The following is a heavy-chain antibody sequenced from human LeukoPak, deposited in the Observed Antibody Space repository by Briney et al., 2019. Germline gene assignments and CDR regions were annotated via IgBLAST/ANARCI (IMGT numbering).Heavy chain of an antibody. CDR1: GGSISSSSYY. J-gene: IGHJ4*02. V-gene: IGHV4-39*01. CDR3: ARHGKGGSTSQQLGGEVDY. D-gene: IGHD2-2*01. CDR2: IYYSGST. Sequence: SETLSLTCTASGGSISSSSYYWGWIRQPPGKGLEWIGSIYYSGSTYYNPSLKSRVTISVDTSKNQFSLKLSSVTAADTAVYYCARHGKGGSTSQQLGGEVDYWGQGTLVTVSS.